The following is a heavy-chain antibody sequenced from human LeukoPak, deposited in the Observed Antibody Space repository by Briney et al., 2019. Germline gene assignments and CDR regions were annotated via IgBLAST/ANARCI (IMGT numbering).Heavy chain of an antibody. CDR2: IRSDGSNK. J-gene: IGHJ3*02. CDR1: GFTVSSNY. D-gene: IGHD1-26*01. Sequence: GGSLRLSCAASGFTVSSNYMSWVRQAPGKGLEWGAFIRSDGSNKYYADSVKGRFIISRDNSKNTLYLQMNSLRAEDTAVYYCAKGGVVGSLGGAFDIWGQGTMVTVSS. V-gene: IGHV3-30*02. CDR3: AKGGVVGSLGGAFDI.